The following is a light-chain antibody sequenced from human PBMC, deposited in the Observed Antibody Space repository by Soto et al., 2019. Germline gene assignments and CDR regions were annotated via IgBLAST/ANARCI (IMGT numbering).Light chain of an antibody. V-gene: IGKV3-11*01. CDR2: DAS. CDR1: QSVSRY. J-gene: IGKJ4*01. Sequence: DIVLTQSPATLSLSPGERATLSCRASQSVSRYLAWYQQKPGQAPRLLIYDASNRATGIPARFSGSGSGTDFTLTINSLEPEDFAVYYCQQRSDWPSTFGGGTKVE. CDR3: QQRSDWPST.